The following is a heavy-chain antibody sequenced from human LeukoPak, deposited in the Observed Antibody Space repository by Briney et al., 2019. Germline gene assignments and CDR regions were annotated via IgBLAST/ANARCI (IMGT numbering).Heavy chain of an antibody. V-gene: IGHV3-53*01. CDR3: ARGDDYGGAWYYFDY. CDR1: GFTFSSYE. J-gene: IGHJ4*02. Sequence: GGSLRLSCAASGFTFSSYEMNWVRRAPGKGLEWLSVIYSGGSTYYADSVKGRFTISRDNSKNTLFLQMNSLRAEDTAKYYCARGDDYGGAWYYFDYWGLGTLVTVSS. CDR2: IYSGGST. D-gene: IGHD4-23*01.